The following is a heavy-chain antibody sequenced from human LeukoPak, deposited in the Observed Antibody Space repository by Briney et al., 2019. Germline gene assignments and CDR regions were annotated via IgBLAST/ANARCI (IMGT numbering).Heavy chain of an antibody. CDR3: ASSRISRPYDY. J-gene: IGHJ4*02. CDR1: GFTFSSYS. CDR2: ISSSSSYI. D-gene: IGHD2-15*01. Sequence: GGSLRLSCAASGFTFSSYSMNWVRQAPGKGLKWVSSISSSSSYIYYADSVKGRFTISRDNAKNSLYLQMNSLRAEDTAVYYCASSRISRPYDYWGQGTLVTVSS. V-gene: IGHV3-21*01.